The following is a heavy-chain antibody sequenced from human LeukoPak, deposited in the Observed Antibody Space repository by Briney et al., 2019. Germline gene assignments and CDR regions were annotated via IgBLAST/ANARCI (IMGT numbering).Heavy chain of an antibody. V-gene: IGHV1-24*01. CDR1: GYTLTELS. CDR3: ARDEMRVEMATIKADY. Sequence: ASVKVSCKVSGYTLTELSMHWVRQAPGKGLEWMGGFDPEDGETIYAQKFQGRVTMTEDTSTDTAYMELSSLRSDDTAVYYCARDEMRVEMATIKADYWGQGTLVTVSS. D-gene: IGHD5-24*01. J-gene: IGHJ4*02. CDR2: FDPEDGET.